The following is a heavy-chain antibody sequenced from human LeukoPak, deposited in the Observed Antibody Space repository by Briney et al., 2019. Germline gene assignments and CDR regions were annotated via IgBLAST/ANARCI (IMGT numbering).Heavy chain of an antibody. CDR3: ARADYVWGSYLVDY. Sequence: PGGSLRLSCAASGFTFSSYSMNWVRQAPGKGLEWVSSISSSSSYIYYADSVKGRFTISRDNAKNSLYLQMNSVRAEDTAVYYCARADYVWGSYLVDYWGQGTLVTVSS. CDR2: ISSSSSYI. V-gene: IGHV3-21*01. J-gene: IGHJ4*02. CDR1: GFTFSSYS. D-gene: IGHD3-16*01.